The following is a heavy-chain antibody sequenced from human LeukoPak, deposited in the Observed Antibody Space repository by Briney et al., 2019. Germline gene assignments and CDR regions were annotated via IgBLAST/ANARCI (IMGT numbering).Heavy chain of an antibody. D-gene: IGHD1-7*01. J-gene: IGHJ4*02. V-gene: IGHV3-23*01. CDR3: ARAQSGTTSYFAF. CDR1: GFTFSSYA. Sequence: GGSLRLSCAASGFTFSSYAMSWVRQAPGKGLEWVSAMSGSGGTTYYADSVEGRFTVSRDNSKNTLWLHMDSLTVDDTAVYYCARAQSGTTSYFAFWGQGTLVTVSS. CDR2: MSGSGGTT.